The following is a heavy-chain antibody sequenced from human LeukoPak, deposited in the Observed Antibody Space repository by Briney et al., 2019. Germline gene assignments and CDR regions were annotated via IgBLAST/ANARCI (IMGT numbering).Heavy chain of an antibody. V-gene: IGHV1-46*01. CDR2: INPSGGST. CDR3: ARDRRITTTRYCSSTSCETKSGPNWFDP. Sequence: GASVKVSCKASGYTFTSYYMHWVRQAPGQGLEWMGIINPSGGSTSYAQKFQGRVTMTRDMSTSTVYMELSSLRSEDTAVYYCARDRRITTTRYCSSTSCETKSGPNWFDPWGQGTLVTVSS. J-gene: IGHJ5*02. CDR1: GYTFTSYY. D-gene: IGHD2-2*01.